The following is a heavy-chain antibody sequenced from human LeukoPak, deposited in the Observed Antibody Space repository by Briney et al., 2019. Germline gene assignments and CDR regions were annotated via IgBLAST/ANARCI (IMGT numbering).Heavy chain of an antibody. CDR1: GFTFSSYE. CDR2: INSSGTPI. Sequence: GGPLRLSCAASGFTFSSYELNWVRQAPGKGLEWVSYINSSGTPIYYADSVKGRLTISRDNAKNSLYLQMNGLRAEDTAVYYCARGYSRAEGFEYWGQGSLVTVSS. D-gene: IGHD6-13*01. J-gene: IGHJ4*02. V-gene: IGHV3-48*03. CDR3: ARGYSRAEGFEY.